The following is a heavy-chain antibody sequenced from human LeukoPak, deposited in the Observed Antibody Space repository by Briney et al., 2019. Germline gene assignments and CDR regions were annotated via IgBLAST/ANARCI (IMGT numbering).Heavy chain of an antibody. V-gene: IGHV3-23*01. CDR2: IHANSIST. D-gene: IGHD6-19*01. J-gene: IGHJ5*02. CDR3: AKPISGGLAVTADWFRP. CDR1: GFAFSVYA. Sequence: GSPRLSCAASGFAFSVYAMSWLCQPSVQGLDWVSTIHANSISTSYAASVRGRYTISRDNAKDTLYLQLNTLRADDTATYYCAKPISGGLAVTADWFRPWGQGTLVIVSS.